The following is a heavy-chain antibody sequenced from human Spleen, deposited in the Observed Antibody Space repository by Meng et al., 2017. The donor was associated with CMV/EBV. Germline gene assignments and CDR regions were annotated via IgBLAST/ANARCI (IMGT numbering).Heavy chain of an antibody. CDR1: GFTFSHTW. D-gene: IGHD6-13*01. V-gene: IGHV3-15*01. Sequence: GESLKISCATSGFTFSHTWMTWVRQAPGKGLEWVGRLKSKTDGGTTDYAAPVKGRFTISRDDSKDTLYLEMNSLKTEDTAVYYCARDRWDSSSRFGNDYWGQGTLVTVSS. J-gene: IGHJ4*02. CDR2: LKSKTDGGTT. CDR3: ARDRWDSSSRFGNDY.